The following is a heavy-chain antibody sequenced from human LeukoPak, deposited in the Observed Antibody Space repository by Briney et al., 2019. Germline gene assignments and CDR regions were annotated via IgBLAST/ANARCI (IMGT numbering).Heavy chain of an antibody. J-gene: IGHJ6*03. V-gene: IGHV4-39*07. Sequence: SETLSLTCTVSGGSISSSSYYWGWIRQPPGKGLEWIGSIYHSGSTYYNPSLKSRVTISVDTSKNQFSLKLSSVTAADTAVYYCARGRALVRGGDMDVWGKGTTVTVSS. CDR2: IYHSGST. CDR3: ARGRALVRGGDMDV. CDR1: GGSISSSSYY. D-gene: IGHD3-10*01.